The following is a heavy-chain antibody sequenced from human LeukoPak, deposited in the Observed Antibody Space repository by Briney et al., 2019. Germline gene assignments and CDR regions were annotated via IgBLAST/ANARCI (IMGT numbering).Heavy chain of an antibody. Sequence: SETLSLTCTVSGGSISSYYWSWIRQPPGKGLEWIGYIYYSGSTNYNPSLKSRVTISVDTSKNQFSPKLSSVTAADTAVYYCARGGYSYGYSGPYYFDYWGQGTLVTVSS. CDR3: ARGGYSYGYSGPYYFDY. J-gene: IGHJ4*02. CDR1: GGSISSYY. CDR2: IYYSGST. V-gene: IGHV4-59*01. D-gene: IGHD5-18*01.